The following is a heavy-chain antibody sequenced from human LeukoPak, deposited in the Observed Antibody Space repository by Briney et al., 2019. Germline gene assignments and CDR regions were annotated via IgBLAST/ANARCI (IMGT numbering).Heavy chain of an antibody. J-gene: IGHJ4*02. CDR2: IYYSGST. V-gene: IGHV4-39*07. D-gene: IGHD2-21*02. CDR1: GGSIGSSSYY. CDR3: ARGTPYGGNSPEGRNFDY. Sequence: SETLSLTCTVSGGSIGSSSYYWGWIRQPPGKGLEWIGSIYYSGSTYYNPSLKSRVTISVDTSKNQFSLKLSSVTAADTAVYYCARGTPYGGNSPEGRNFDYWGQGTLVTVSS.